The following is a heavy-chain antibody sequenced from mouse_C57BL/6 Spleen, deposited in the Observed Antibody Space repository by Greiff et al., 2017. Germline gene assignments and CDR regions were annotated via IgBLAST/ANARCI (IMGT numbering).Heavy chain of an antibody. CDR3: ARPPYYGSSYWYFDV. Sequence: VQLQQSGPELVKPGASVKMSCKASGYTFTDYNMHWVKQSHGKSLEWIGYINPNNGGTSYNQKFKGKAPLTVNKSSSTAYMELRSLTSEDSAVYYCARPPYYGSSYWYFDVWGTGTTVTVSS. D-gene: IGHD1-1*01. CDR2: INPNNGGT. J-gene: IGHJ1*03. V-gene: IGHV1-22*01. CDR1: GYTFTDYN.